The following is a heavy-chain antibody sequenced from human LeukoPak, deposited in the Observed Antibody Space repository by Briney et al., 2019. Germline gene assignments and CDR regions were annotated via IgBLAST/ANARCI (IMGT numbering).Heavy chain of an antibody. V-gene: IGHV4-59*01. CDR3: ARFRWLAPFDY. CDR1: GGSISSYY. J-gene: IGHJ4*02. Sequence: SETLSLTCTVSGGSISSYYWSWIRQPPGKGLEWIGYIYYSGSTNYNPSLKSRVTISVDTSKNQFSLKLGSVTAADTAVYYCARFRWLAPFDYWGQGTLVTVSS. CDR2: IYYSGST. D-gene: IGHD6-19*01.